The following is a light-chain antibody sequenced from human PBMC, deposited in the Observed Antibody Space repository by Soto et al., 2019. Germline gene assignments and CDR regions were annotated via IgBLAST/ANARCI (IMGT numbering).Light chain of an antibody. CDR3: QQYETFSGT. CDR2: AAS. CDR1: QSISSW. Sequence: DIRMTQSPSTVSSSVGDRVTITCRASQSISSWLAWYQHKPGKAPKLLIYAASSLQSGVPSRFSGSGSGTKFTLTIASLQPDDFATYYCQQYETFSGTFGPGTKVDIK. V-gene: IGKV1-5*01. J-gene: IGKJ1*01.